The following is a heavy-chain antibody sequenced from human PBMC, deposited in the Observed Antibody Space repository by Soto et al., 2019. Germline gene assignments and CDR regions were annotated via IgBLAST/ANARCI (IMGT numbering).Heavy chain of an antibody. V-gene: IGHV1-8*01. CDR2: MNPNSGNT. CDR1: GYTFTSYD. CDR3: ARAPYYDILTGYPYYFDY. Sequence: ASVKVSCKASGYTFTSYDINWVRQATGQGLEWMGWMNPNSGNTGYAQKFQGRVTMTRNTSISTAYMELSSLRSEDTAVYYCARAPYYDILTGYPYYFDYWGQGTLVTVSS. J-gene: IGHJ4*02. D-gene: IGHD3-9*01.